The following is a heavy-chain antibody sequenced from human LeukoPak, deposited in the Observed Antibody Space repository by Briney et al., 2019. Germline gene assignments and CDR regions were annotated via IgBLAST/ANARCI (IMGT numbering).Heavy chain of an antibody. Sequence: ASVKVSCKASGYTFTDYYIHWVRQAPGQGLEWVGWINPNSGGTNYAQKFQGRVTMARDTSITTAYMELSRLRSDDTAVYYCARGLVVGATIPGDYWGQGTLVTVSS. D-gene: IGHD1-26*01. CDR3: ARGLVVGATIPGDY. CDR1: GYTFTDYY. J-gene: IGHJ4*02. CDR2: INPNSGGT. V-gene: IGHV1-2*02.